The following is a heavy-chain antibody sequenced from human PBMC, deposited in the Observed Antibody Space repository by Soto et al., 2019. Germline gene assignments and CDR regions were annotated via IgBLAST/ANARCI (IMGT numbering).Heavy chain of an antibody. D-gene: IGHD6-13*01. CDR2: INPNSGAT. CDR3: ATGIAAAGTHYYYYYGMDV. V-gene: IGHV1-2*04. Sequence: ASVKVSCKASGYTFTGYYMHWVRQAPGQGLEWMGWINPNSGATNYAQKFQGWVTMTRDTSISTAYMELSRLRSDDTAVYYCATGIAAAGTHYYYYYGMDVWGQGTTVTV. J-gene: IGHJ6*02. CDR1: GYTFTGYY.